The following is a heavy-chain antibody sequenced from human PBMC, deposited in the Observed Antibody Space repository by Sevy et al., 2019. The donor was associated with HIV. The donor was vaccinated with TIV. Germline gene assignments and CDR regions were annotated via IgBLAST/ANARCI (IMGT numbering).Heavy chain of an antibody. CDR1: GLTFNNAW. CDR2: PKSKIDGETT. Sequence: GGSLRLSCAVSGLTFNNAWMNWVRRAPGTGLQWVGRPKSKIDGETTDYAAPVKGRFTISRDDSKNTLFLQMNSLKIEDTAVYYCATAPGYYDSAPFDYWGPGTLVTVSS. D-gene: IGHD3-9*01. V-gene: IGHV3-15*01. CDR3: ATAPGYYDSAPFDY. J-gene: IGHJ4*02.